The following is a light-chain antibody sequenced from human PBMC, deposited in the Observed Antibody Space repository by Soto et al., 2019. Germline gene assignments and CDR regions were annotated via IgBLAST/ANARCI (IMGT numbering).Light chain of an antibody. CDR1: LSVSSN. Sequence: EIVMTQSPATLSVSPGESATLSCRASLSVSSNLAWYQQKPGQAPRVLIYGASTRATGIPARFSGSGSGTEFTRTISSLQSEDFAVYYCQHYNNWPRTFGQGTKVEIQ. CDR3: QHYNNWPRT. CDR2: GAS. V-gene: IGKV3-15*01. J-gene: IGKJ1*01.